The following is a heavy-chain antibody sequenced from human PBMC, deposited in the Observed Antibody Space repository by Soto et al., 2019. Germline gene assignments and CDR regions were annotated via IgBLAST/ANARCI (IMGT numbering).Heavy chain of an antibody. D-gene: IGHD3-3*01. J-gene: IGHJ3*02. V-gene: IGHV3-15*07. CDR1: GFIFNNAW. CDR3: THQRWGGCEI. CDR2: IKSKTDGGTT. Sequence: EVQLVESGGGLVKPGGSLTLSCAASGFIFNNAWMNWVRQAPGKGLEWVGRIKSKTDGGTTDYAAPVKGRFTISRDDSKNTLYLQMIRLQAAGTAVYYSTHQRWGGCEIWGRGTMVSVSS.